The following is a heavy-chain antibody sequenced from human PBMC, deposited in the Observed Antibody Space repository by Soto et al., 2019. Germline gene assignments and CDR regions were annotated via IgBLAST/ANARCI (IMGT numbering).Heavy chain of an antibody. J-gene: IGHJ5*01. V-gene: IGHV1-69*13. D-gene: IGHD1-26*01. CDR1: GGTFSSYA. Sequence: ASVKVSCKASGGTFSSYAISWVRQAPGQGLEWMGGIIPIFGTANYAQKFQGRVTITADESTSTAYMELSSLRSEDTAAYYCATTTVGATPGSLRRRFDPWGQGTMVTVSS. CDR3: ATTTVGATPGSLRRRFDP. CDR2: IIPIFGTA.